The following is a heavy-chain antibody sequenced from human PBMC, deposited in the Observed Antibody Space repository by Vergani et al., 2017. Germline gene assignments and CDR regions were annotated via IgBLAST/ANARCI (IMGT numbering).Heavy chain of an antibody. CDR3: ARHSTVEWLVKLGWIDP. CDR2: IYYSGST. Sequence: QLQLQESGPGLVKPPATLSLTCSVSGASIRSSNSYWGWIRQPPGKGLEGIASIYYSGSTYYNPSLKGRVTISVDTSKNQFSLKLSSVTAADTAVYFCARHSTVEWLVKLGWIDPWGQGILVTVSS. D-gene: IGHD6-19*01. J-gene: IGHJ5*02. V-gene: IGHV4-39*01. CDR1: GASIRSSNSY.